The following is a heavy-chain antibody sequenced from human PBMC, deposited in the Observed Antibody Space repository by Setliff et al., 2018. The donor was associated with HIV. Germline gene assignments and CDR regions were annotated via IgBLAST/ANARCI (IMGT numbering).Heavy chain of an antibody. CDR1: GGSISGYY. V-gene: IGHV4-39*01. CDR3: ARQSSNTWSWFDP. CDR2: MSYSGTT. Sequence: SETLSLTCTVSGGSISGYYWGWIRQPPGEGLEWIGGMSYSGTTYYNPSLKSRVTMSVDTSKNQFSLNLIFVTAADTAVYYCARQSSNTWSWFDPWGQGTLVTVSS. J-gene: IGHJ5*02. D-gene: IGHD6-13*01.